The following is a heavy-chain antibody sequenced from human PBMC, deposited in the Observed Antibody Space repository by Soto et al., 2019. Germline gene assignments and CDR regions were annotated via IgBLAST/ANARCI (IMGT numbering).Heavy chain of an antibody. Sequence: EVQLVESGGGLVQPGGSLRLSCAASGFTFSSYSMNWVRQAPGKGLEWVSYISSSSSTIWYADSVKGRFTISRDNAKNSLYLQMNSLRAEDTAVYYCAAEATILNWFDPWGQGTLVTVSS. V-gene: IGHV3-48*01. D-gene: IGHD5-12*01. CDR3: AAEATILNWFDP. CDR2: ISSSSSTI. J-gene: IGHJ5*02. CDR1: GFTFSSYS.